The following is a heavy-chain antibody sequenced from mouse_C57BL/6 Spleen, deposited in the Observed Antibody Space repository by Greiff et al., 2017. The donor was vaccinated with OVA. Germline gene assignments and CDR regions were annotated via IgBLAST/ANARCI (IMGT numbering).Heavy chain of an antibody. Sequence: EVQLQQSGAELVKPGASVKLSCTASGFNIKDYYMHWVKQRTEQGLEGIGRIDPEDGETKYASKFQGKATITADTSSNTAYLQLSSLTSEDTAVYYCADYSMGFAYWGQGSLVTVSA. J-gene: IGHJ3*01. CDR2: IDPEDGET. CDR1: GFNIKDYY. D-gene: IGHD2-5*01. CDR3: ADYSMGFAY. V-gene: IGHV14-2*01.